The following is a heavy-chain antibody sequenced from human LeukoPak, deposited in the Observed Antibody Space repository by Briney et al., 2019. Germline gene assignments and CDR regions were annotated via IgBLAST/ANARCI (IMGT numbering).Heavy chain of an antibody. D-gene: IGHD2-8*01. CDR2: ISYAGSKK. CDR3: WGHENGY. Sequence: PGRSLRLSCVASGFTFSSYGMHWVRQAPGKGLEWVAVISYAGSKKYYADSVKGRFTISRDDSKNTLYLQMNSLRVEDTAMYYCWGHENGYWGPGTLVTVSS. V-gene: IGHV3-30*03. J-gene: IGHJ4*02. CDR1: GFTFSSYG.